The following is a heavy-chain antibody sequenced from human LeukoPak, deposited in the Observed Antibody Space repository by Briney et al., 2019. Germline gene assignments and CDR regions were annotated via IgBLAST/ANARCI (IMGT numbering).Heavy chain of an antibody. V-gene: IGHV4-39*01. Sequence: SETLSLTCPVSGGSISSSSYYWGWIRQPPGKGLEWIGSIYYSGSTYNNPSLQSRVTMSVDTSKNQFSLKLSSVTAADTAVYFCARHTRSSYGRNYFDFWGQGTLVTVSS. CDR3: ARHTRSSYGRNYFDF. J-gene: IGHJ4*02. CDR1: GGSISSSSYY. D-gene: IGHD5-18*01. CDR2: IYYSGST.